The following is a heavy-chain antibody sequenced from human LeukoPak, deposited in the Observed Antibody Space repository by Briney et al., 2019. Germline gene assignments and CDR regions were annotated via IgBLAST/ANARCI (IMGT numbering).Heavy chain of an antibody. D-gene: IGHD3-9*01. Sequence: ASVKVSCKASGYTFTSYGISWVRQAPGQGIEWVGIINPSGGSTSYAQKFQGRVTMTRDTSTSTVYMELSSLRSEDTAVYYCARDRFAIDILTGYGFDYWGQGTLVTVSS. CDR2: INPSGGST. V-gene: IGHV1-46*01. CDR1: GYTFTSYG. CDR3: ARDRFAIDILTGYGFDY. J-gene: IGHJ4*02.